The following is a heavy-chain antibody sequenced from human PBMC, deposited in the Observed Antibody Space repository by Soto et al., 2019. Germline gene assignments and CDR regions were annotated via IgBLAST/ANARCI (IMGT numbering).Heavy chain of an antibody. CDR3: ARDGLYGDYTDYYYFGMDV. Sequence: GGSLRLSCAASGFTFSSYEMNWVRQAPGKGLEWVSYISSSGSTIYYADSVKGRFTISRDNAKNSLYLQMNSLRAEDTAVYYCARDGLYGDYTDYYYFGMDVWGQGTTVTVYS. CDR1: GFTFSSYE. V-gene: IGHV3-48*03. CDR2: ISSSGSTI. J-gene: IGHJ6*02. D-gene: IGHD4-17*01.